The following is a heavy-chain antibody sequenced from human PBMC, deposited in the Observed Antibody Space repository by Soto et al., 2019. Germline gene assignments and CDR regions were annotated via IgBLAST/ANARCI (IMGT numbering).Heavy chain of an antibody. V-gene: IGHV3-23*01. CDR2: LLRSGSSA. CDR3: AKDAISGDGIWLMDS. Sequence: WGSLILSCAASGFTVRDDSRTWARQAPGKGLEWVSSLLRSGSSAYYADSVRGRFTISSDTSANSLYLQMDNLRAEDTAIYYCAKDAISGDGIWLMDSWGQGTVVTVSS. CDR1: GFTVRDDS. D-gene: IGHD4-17*01. J-gene: IGHJ5*02.